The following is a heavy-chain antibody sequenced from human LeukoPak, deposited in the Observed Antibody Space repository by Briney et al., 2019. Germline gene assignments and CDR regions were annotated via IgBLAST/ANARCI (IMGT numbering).Heavy chain of an antibody. V-gene: IGHV3-21*01. D-gene: IGHD6-19*01. CDR3: AKDLAVAGTDVVY. CDR1: GFTFSSYS. Sequence: KPGGSLRLSCAASGFTFSSYSMNWVRQAPGKGLEWVSSISSSSSYIYYADSVKGRFTISRDNAKNSLYLQMNSLRAEDTAVYYCAKDLAVAGTDVVYWGQGTLVTVSS. J-gene: IGHJ4*02. CDR2: ISSSSSYI.